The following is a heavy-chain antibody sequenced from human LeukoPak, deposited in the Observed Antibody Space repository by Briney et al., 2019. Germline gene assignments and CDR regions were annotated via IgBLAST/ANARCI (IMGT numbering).Heavy chain of an antibody. D-gene: IGHD3-10*01. CDR3: ARALWFGETFPAY. CDR1: GFTFSTYS. V-gene: IGHV3-48*01. CDR2: ISFSSSTI. Sequence: AGGSLRLSCAASGFTFSTYSMNWVRQAPGKGLEWVSYISFSSSTIYYADSVKGRFTISRDNVKNSLYLQMNSLRAEDTAMYYCARALWFGETFPAYWGQGTLVTVSS. J-gene: IGHJ4*02.